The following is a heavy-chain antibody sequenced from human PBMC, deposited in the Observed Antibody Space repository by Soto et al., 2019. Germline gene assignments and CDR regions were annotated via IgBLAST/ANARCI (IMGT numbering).Heavy chain of an antibody. V-gene: IGHV4-34*01. CDR1: GVSFSGYY. Sequence: SETLSLTCAVYGVSFSGYYWSWIRQPPGKGLEWIGEINHSGSTNYNPSLKSRVTISVDTSKNQFSLKLSSVIAADTAVYYCARGATMVRGVIIPHYYYYYMDVWGKGTTVTVSS. CDR2: INHSGST. J-gene: IGHJ6*03. CDR3: ARGATMVRGVIIPHYYYYYMDV. D-gene: IGHD3-10*01.